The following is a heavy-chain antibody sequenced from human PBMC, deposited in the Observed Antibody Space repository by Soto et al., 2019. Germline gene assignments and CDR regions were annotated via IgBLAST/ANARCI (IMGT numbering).Heavy chain of an antibody. J-gene: IGHJ4*02. CDR2: IYYSGST. CDR1: GGSISSYY. CDR3: ARIDLVGAITYYFDY. Sequence: PSETLSLTCTVSGGSISSYYWSWIRQPPGKGLEWIGYIYYSGSTNYNPSLKSRVTISVDTSKNQFSLKLSSVTAADTAVYYCARIDLVGAITYYFDYWGQGTLVTVSS. D-gene: IGHD1-26*01. V-gene: IGHV4-59*01.